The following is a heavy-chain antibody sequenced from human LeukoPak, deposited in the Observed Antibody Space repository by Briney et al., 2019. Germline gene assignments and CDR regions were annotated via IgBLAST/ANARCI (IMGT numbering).Heavy chain of an antibody. J-gene: IGHJ4*02. CDR2: ISTYNDNT. D-gene: IGHD6-6*01. Sequence: ASLKVSCKASGYTFTSYDISWVRQAPEQGLEWMRWISTYNDNTHYAQTLQGRVTMTTDTSTSTVYMELKSLRSDDTAVYYCARIQSRIIAARPGNPAFDYWGRGTLVTVSS. V-gene: IGHV1-18*01. CDR1: GYTFTSYD. CDR3: ARIQSRIIAARPGNPAFDY.